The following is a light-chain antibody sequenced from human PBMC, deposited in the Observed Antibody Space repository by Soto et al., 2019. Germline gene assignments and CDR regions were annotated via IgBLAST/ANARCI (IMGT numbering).Light chain of an antibody. V-gene: IGLV2-14*01. CDR3: SSYTSSSTPPYV. CDR1: SSDVGGYNY. J-gene: IGLJ1*01. Sequence: QSALTQPASVSGSLGQSITISCTGTSSDVGGYNYVSWYQQHPGKAPKLMIYDVSNRPSGVSNRFSGSKSGNTGSLTISGLQAEDEADYYCSSYTSSSTPPYVFGTGTKVTVL. CDR2: DVS.